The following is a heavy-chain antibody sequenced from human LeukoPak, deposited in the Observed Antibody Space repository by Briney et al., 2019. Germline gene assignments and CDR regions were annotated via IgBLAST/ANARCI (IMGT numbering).Heavy chain of an antibody. CDR2: INWNGGST. J-gene: IGHJ3*02. CDR1: GFTFDDYG. Sequence: GGSLRLSCAASGFTFDDYGMSWVRQAPGKGLEWVSGINWNGGSTGYADSVKGRFTISRDNAKNSLYLQMNSLRAEDTAVYYCAREGYCSGGSCWNDAFDIWGQGTMVTVSS. V-gene: IGHV3-20*04. D-gene: IGHD2-15*01. CDR3: AREGYCSGGSCWNDAFDI.